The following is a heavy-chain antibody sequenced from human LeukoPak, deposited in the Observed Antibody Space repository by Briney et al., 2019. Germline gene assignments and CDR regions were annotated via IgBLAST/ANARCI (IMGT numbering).Heavy chain of an antibody. V-gene: IGHV4-39*07. D-gene: IGHD6-19*01. CDR2: IYYSGST. CDR1: GGTISSSSYY. CDR3: ASSPVAGLSY. J-gene: IGHJ4*02. Sequence: SETLSLTCTVSGGTISSSSYYWGWIRQPPGKGLEWIGSIYYSGSTYYNPSLKSRVTISVDTSKNQFSLKLSSVTAADTAVYYCASSPVAGLSYWGQGTLVTVSS.